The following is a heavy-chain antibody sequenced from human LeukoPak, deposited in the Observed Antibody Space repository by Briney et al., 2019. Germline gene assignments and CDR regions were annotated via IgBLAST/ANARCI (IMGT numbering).Heavy chain of an antibody. CDR1: GGSISSYY. CDR2: IYYSGST. Sequence: SETLSLTCTVSGGSISSYYWSWIRQPPGKGLEWIGYIYYSGSTNYNPSLKSRVTVSVDTSKNQFSLKLSSVSAADTAVYYCARAQNWFDPWGQGTLVTVSS. J-gene: IGHJ5*02. CDR3: ARAQNWFDP. V-gene: IGHV4-59*01.